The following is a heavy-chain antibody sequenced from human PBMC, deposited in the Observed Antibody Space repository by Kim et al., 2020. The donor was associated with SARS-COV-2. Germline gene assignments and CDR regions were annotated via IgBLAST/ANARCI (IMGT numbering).Heavy chain of an antibody. CDR3: AREWHYYGSRKKDAFDI. V-gene: IGHV1-18*01. D-gene: IGHD3-10*01. Sequence: LQGRVTMTTDTSTSTAYMELRSLRSDDTAVYYCAREWHYYGSRKKDAFDIWGQGTMVTVSS. J-gene: IGHJ3*02.